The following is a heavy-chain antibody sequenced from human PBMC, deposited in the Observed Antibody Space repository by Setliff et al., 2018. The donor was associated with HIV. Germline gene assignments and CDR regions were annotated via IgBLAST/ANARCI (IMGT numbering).Heavy chain of an antibody. CDR1: GDSISRSRYY. D-gene: IGHD2-21*02. CDR2: FYYNGNAS. Sequence: SETLSLTCVVSGDSISRSRYYGGWIRQPPGKGLEWIGSFYYNGNASYYNPSLKSRTTISLDTSMNQFSLKLTSVTAADTAVYYCAREVDVVTTSDAFDIWGQGTMVTVSS. V-gene: IGHV4-39*07. J-gene: IGHJ3*02. CDR3: AREVDVVTTSDAFDI.